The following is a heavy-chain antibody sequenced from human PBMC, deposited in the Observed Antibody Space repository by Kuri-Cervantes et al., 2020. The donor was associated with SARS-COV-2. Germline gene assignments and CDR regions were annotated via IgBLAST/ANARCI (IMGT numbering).Heavy chain of an antibody. CDR2: IIPIFGTA. V-gene: IGHV1-69*06. CDR1: GGTFSSYT. Sequence: SVKVSCKASGGTFSSYTISWVRQAPGQGLEWMGGIIPIFGTANYAQKFQGRVTITADKSTSTAYMELSSLRSEDTAVYYCARGGCSSTSCYYTYFDYWGQGTLVTVSS. CDR3: ARGGCSSTSCYYTYFDY. J-gene: IGHJ4*02. D-gene: IGHD2-2*01.